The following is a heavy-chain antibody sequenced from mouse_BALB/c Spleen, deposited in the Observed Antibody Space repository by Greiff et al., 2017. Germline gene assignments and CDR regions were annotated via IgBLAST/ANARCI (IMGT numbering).Heavy chain of an antibody. CDR3: ARSPFDY. J-gene: IGHJ2*01. Sequence: VKLMESGAELAKPGASVKMSCKASGYTFTSYWMHWVKQRPGQGLEWIGYINPSTGYTVYNQKFKDKATLTADKSSSTAYMQLSSLTSEDSAVYYCARSPFDYWGQGTTLTVSS. V-gene: IGHV1-7*01. CDR1: GYTFTSYW. CDR2: INPSTGYT.